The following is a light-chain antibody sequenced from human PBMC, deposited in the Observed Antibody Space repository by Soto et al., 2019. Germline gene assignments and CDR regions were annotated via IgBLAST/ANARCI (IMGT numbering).Light chain of an antibody. V-gene: IGKV3-20*01. CDR3: QQYGSSPLT. CDR2: GAS. J-gene: IGKJ4*01. Sequence: EVVLTQSPDTLSLSPGERATLSCRASQTISSNYVAWYQQKRGQAPRLLIYGASSRATGIPDRFSGSGSGTDFTLTISRLEPEDFAVYYCQQYGSSPLTFGGGTKVDIK. CDR1: QTISSNY.